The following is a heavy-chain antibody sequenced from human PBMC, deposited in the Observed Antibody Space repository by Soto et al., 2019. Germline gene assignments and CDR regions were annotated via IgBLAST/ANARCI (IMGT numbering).Heavy chain of an antibody. J-gene: IGHJ5*02. CDR2: ISYDGSNK. CDR1: GFTFSSYG. Sequence: SLRLSCAASGFTFSSYGMHWVRQAPGKGLEWVAVISYDGSNKYYADSVKGRFTISRDNSKNTLYLQMNSLRAEDTAVYYCAKAGGGHYDFWSGRNWFDPWGQGTLVTVSS. V-gene: IGHV3-30*18. CDR3: AKAGGGHYDFWSGRNWFDP. D-gene: IGHD3-3*01.